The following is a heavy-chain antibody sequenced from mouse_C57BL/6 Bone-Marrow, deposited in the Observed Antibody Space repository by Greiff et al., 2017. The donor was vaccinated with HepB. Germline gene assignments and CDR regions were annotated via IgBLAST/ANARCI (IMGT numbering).Heavy chain of an antibody. CDR2: ISSGGSTI. J-gene: IGHJ4*01. CDR1: GFTFSDYG. V-gene: IGHV5-17*01. Sequence: EVMLVESGGGLVKPGGSLKLSCAASGFTFSDYGMHWVRQAPEKGLEWVAYISSGGSTIYYADTVKGRFTISRDNARNTLFLQMTRLRSEDAAMYYCARPAMDYWGQGTSVTVSS. CDR3: ARPAMDY.